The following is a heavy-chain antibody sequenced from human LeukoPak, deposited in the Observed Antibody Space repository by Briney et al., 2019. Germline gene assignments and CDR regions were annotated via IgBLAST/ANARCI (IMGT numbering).Heavy chain of an antibody. J-gene: IGHJ5*02. CDR1: GGSISNGGYA. V-gene: IGHV4-30-2*01. CDR2: IYHSGST. D-gene: IGHD4-11*01. Sequence: PSETLSLTCAVSGGSISNGGYAWSWIRQPPGKGLEWIGYIYHSGSTYYNPSLNSRVTMSVDRSKTQFSLRLSSVTAADTAVYFCARTRGTVTTGYWFDPWGQGTLVTVSS. CDR3: ARTRGTVTTGYWFDP.